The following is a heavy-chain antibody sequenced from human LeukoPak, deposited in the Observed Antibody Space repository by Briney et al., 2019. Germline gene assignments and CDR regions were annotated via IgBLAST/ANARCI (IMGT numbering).Heavy chain of an antibody. CDR2: ISSDGSNK. V-gene: IGHV3-30*18. J-gene: IGHJ4*02. Sequence: GGPLTLSCAASGFTFSSNGMHWVRQSPDKGREGVAVISSDGSNKYFADSVKSRFTVSRDNSKNTLYLQMNSLRVEDMAVYYCAKVGTGYSSGWSTIGGFDYLGQGTLVTVSS. D-gene: IGHD6-13*01. CDR3: AKVGTGYSSGWSTIGGFDY. CDR1: GFTFSSNG.